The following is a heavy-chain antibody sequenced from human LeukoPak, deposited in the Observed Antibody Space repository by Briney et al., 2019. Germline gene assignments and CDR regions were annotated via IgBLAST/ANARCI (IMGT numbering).Heavy chain of an antibody. CDR3: AFRRACETDGYYYYKES. CDR1: GGFISSYY. D-gene: IGHD1-14*01. Sequence: PSETLSLTCTVSGGFISSYYWSWIRQPPGKGLEGIGHIYYSGSTNYNPSLNSRVTISVDTSKNQVSLKLSSVTARDASVSSCAFRRACETDGYYYYKESWGKGTTVTVFS. V-gene: IGHV4-59*01. CDR2: IYYSGST. J-gene: IGHJ6*03.